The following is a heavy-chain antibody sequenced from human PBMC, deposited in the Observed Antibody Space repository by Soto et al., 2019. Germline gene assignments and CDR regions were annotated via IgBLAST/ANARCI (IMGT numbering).Heavy chain of an antibody. J-gene: IGHJ6*03. CDR1: GYTFTSYG. V-gene: IGHV1-18*01. Sequence: QVQLVQSGAEVKKPGASVKVSCKASGYTFTSYGISWVRQAPGQGLEWMGWISAYNGNTNYAQKLQGRDTMTTDTATSTAYMELRSLRSDDTAVYYCARGAGYCSSTSCYDYYYYMDVWGKGTTVTVSS. CDR2: ISAYNGNT. CDR3: ARGAGYCSSTSCYDYYYYMDV. D-gene: IGHD2-2*01.